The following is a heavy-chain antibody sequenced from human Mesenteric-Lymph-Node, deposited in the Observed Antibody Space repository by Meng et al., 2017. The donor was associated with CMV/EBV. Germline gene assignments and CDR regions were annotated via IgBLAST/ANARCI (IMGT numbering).Heavy chain of an antibody. D-gene: IGHD3-10*01. V-gene: IGHV3-74*01. Sequence: GGSLRLSCAASGFSFSTYWMHWVRQVPGKGLVWVSRINTDGSSPRYADSVKGRFTISRDNAKNTLYVQMNSLRVEDTAVYYCARGRGGFDYFDYWGQGSLVTVSS. CDR3: ARGRGGFDYFDY. CDR2: INTDGSSP. J-gene: IGHJ4*02. CDR1: GFSFSTYW.